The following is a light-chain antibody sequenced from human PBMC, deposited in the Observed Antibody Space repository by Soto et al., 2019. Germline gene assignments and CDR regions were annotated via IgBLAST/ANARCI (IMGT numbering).Light chain of an antibody. J-gene: IGLJ1*01. Sequence: QSALTQPASVSGSPGQSITISRTGTISDVGGYNFVSWYQQYPGKAPKLMICDVSNRPSGVSNRFSGSKSGNTASLTFSGLQAEDEADYYCSSFTGSNYVFGTGTKVTVL. CDR3: SSFTGSNYV. V-gene: IGLV2-14*03. CDR2: DVS. CDR1: ISDVGGYNF.